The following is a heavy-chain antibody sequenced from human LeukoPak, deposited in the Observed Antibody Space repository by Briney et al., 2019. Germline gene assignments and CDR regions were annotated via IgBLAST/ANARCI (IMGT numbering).Heavy chain of an antibody. CDR1: GGSFSGYY. J-gene: IGHJ4*02. V-gene: IGHV4-34*01. CDR3: ASSARLRYYFDY. D-gene: IGHD2-21*02. Sequence: PSETLSLTCAVYGGSFSGYYWSWIRQPPGKGLEWIGEINHSGSTNYNPSLKSRVTISVDTSKNQFSLKLGSVTAADTAVYYCASSARLRYYFDYWGQGTLVTVSS. CDR2: INHSGST.